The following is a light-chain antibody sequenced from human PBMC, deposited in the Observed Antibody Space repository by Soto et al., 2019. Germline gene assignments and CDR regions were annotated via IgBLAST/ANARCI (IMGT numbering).Light chain of an antibody. J-gene: IGKJ5*01. CDR3: QQRSNWPPIP. V-gene: IGKV3-11*01. CDR2: DAS. Sequence: EILMTQSPATLSVSPGGTASLSCRASQSAGNFLARYQHKPGQAPRLLIYDASNRATGIPARFSGSGSGTDFTLTISSLEPEDFAVYYCQQRSNWPPIPFGQGTRLEI. CDR1: QSAGNF.